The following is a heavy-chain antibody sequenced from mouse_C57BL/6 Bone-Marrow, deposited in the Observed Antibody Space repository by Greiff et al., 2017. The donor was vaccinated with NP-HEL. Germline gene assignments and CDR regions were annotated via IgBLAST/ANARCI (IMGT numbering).Heavy chain of an antibody. Sequence: QVQLQQPGAELVRPGTSVKLSCKASGYTFTSYWMHWVKQRPGQGLEWIGVIDPSDSYTNYNQKFKGKATLTVDTSSSTAYMQLSSLTSEDSAVYYCARDPSLAYWGQGTLVTVSA. CDR1: GYTFTSYW. CDR3: ARDPSLAY. CDR2: IDPSDSYT. J-gene: IGHJ3*01. V-gene: IGHV1-59*01.